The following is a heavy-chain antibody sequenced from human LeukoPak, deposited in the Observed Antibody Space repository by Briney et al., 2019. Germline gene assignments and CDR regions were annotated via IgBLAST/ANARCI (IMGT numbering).Heavy chain of an antibody. CDR3: ATSSGSYADLGFDY. Sequence: GGSLRLSCAASGFTFSSYAMHWVRQAPGKGLEYVSAISSNGGSTYYANSVKGRFTIPRDNSKNTLYLQMGSLRAEDMAVYYCATSSGSYADLGFDYWGQGTLVTVSS. D-gene: IGHD1-26*01. CDR1: GFTFSSYA. CDR2: ISSNGGST. J-gene: IGHJ4*02. V-gene: IGHV3-64*01.